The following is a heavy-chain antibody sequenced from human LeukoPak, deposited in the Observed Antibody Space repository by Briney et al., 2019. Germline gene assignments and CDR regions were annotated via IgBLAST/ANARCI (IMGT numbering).Heavy chain of an antibody. Sequence: GGSLRLFCAASGFTFSSYAMSWVRQAPGKGLEWVSAISGSGGSTYYADSVKGRFTISRDNSKNTLYLQMNSLRAEDTAVYYCAKIFTSSGFFDYWGQGTLVAVSS. J-gene: IGHJ4*02. D-gene: IGHD6-19*01. V-gene: IGHV3-23*01. CDR3: AKIFTSSGFFDY. CDR1: GFTFSSYA. CDR2: ISGSGGST.